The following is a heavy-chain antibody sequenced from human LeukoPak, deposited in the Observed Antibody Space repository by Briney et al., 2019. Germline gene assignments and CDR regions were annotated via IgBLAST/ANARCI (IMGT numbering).Heavy chain of an antibody. J-gene: IGHJ3*01. CDR2: IIPIFTTA. Sequence: SVKVSCKAAGGTISNYVISWVRQAPGQGLEWMGGIIPIFTTANYAQKFQGRVTITADESTSTAYMELSSLRSEDTAVYYCARGPHVGAFDLWGQGTMVTVSS. CDR3: ARGPHVGAFDL. CDR1: GGTISNYV. V-gene: IGHV1-69*13. D-gene: IGHD1-26*01.